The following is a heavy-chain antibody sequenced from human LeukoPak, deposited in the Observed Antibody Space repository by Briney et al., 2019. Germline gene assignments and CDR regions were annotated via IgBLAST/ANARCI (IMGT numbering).Heavy chain of an antibody. CDR1: GGSISSSNW. V-gene: IGHV4-4*02. J-gene: IGHJ4*02. CDR2: IYHSGST. CDR3: SGVDTAMAQFDY. Sequence: SGTLSLTCAVSGGSISSSNWWSWIRQPPGKGLEWIGEIYHSGSTNYNPSLKSRVTISVDTSKNQFSLKLSSVTAADTAVYYCSGVDTAMAQFDYWGQGTLVTVSS. D-gene: IGHD5-18*01.